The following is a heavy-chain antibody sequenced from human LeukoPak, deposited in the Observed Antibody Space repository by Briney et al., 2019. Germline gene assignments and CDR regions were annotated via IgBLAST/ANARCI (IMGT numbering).Heavy chain of an antibody. Sequence: ASVKVSCKASGYTFTSYGISWVRQAPGQGLEWMGGIIPIFGTTNYARKFRGRVTITADKSTSTAYMELSSLRSEDTAVYYCARSSIIAAAGPYYFDYWGQGTLVTVSS. CDR1: GYTFTSYG. CDR3: ARSSIIAAAGPYYFDY. CDR2: IIPIFGTT. D-gene: IGHD6-13*01. J-gene: IGHJ4*02. V-gene: IGHV1-69*06.